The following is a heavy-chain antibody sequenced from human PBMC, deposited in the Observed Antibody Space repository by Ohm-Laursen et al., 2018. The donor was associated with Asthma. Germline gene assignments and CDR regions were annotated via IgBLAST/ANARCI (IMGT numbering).Heavy chain of an antibody. CDR2: ITANIA. CDR1: GYSFTSYG. Sequence: EASVKVSCKPSGYSFTSYGITWVRQAPGQGLVWMGWITANIANYAQNFQGRVTITADESTSTAYMELSSLRSEDTAVYYCARDLDGSGLLVGYWGQGTLVTVSS. CDR3: ARDLDGSGLLVGY. D-gene: IGHD3-22*01. J-gene: IGHJ4*02. V-gene: IGHV1-18*04.